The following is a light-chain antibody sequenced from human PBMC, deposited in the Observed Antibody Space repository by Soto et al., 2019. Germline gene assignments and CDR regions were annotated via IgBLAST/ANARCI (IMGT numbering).Light chain of an antibody. CDR3: SSYTSSSTLYV. Sequence: QSALTQPASVSGSPGQSITISCTGTSSDVGDNNYVSWYQQHPGKAPKLMIYDVTHRPSGISNRFSGSKSGNTASLTISGLQAEDEADYYCSSYTSSSTLYVFGTGTKVHRP. CDR1: SSDVGDNNY. J-gene: IGLJ1*01. V-gene: IGLV2-14*01. CDR2: DVT.